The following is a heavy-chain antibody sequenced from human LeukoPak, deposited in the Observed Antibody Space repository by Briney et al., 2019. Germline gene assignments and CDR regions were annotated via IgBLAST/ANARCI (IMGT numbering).Heavy chain of an antibody. J-gene: IGHJ4*02. CDR1: GGSISSYY. Sequence: SETLSLTCTVSGGSISSYYWSWIRQPPGKGLEWIGYIYYSGSTNYNPSLKSRVTISIETSKTQFSLKLNSVTAADTAVYFCVRLGRCSGGHCLDDYWGQGTLVIVSS. CDR2: IYYSGST. CDR3: VRLGRCSGGHCLDDY. V-gene: IGHV4-59*01. D-gene: IGHD2-15*01.